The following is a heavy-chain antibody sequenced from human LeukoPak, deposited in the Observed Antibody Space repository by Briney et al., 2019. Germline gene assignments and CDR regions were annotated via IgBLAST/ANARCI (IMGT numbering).Heavy chain of an antibody. J-gene: IGHJ4*02. CDR3: AKTYYYDSSGYYLVYYFDY. D-gene: IGHD3-22*01. Sequence: GGSLRLSCAASGFTFSSYAMSWVRQAPGKGLEWVSAISGSGGSTYYADSVKGRFTISRDNSKNTLYLQMNSLRAVDTAVYYCAKTYYYDSSGYYLVYYFDYWGQGTLVTVSS. CDR2: ISGSGGST. CDR1: GFTFSSYA. V-gene: IGHV3-23*01.